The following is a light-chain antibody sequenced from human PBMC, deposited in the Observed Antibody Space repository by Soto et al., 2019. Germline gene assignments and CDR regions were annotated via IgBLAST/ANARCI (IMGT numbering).Light chain of an antibody. J-gene: IGKJ5*01. V-gene: IGKV1-39*01. CDR1: QSISSY. CDR2: AAY. Sequence: DIKMTQSPSSLSASVGDRVTITCRASQSISSYLNWYQQKPGKAPKLLIYAAYSLQSGVPSRFSGSGSGTDFNLTISSLQREDFATYYCQQSYSTSNTFGQGKRLEIK. CDR3: QQSYSTSNT.